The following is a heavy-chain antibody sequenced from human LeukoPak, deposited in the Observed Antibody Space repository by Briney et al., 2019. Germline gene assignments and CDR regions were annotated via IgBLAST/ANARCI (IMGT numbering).Heavy chain of an antibody. CDR2: IIPIFGIA. Sequence: SVKVSCKASGGTFSSYAISWVRQAPGQGLEWMGRIIPIFGIANYAQKFQGRVTITADQSTSTAYMELSSLRSEDTAVYYCARDDYGGNSYPFDYWGQGTLVTVSS. D-gene: IGHD4-23*01. V-gene: IGHV1-69*04. CDR1: GGTFSSYA. J-gene: IGHJ4*02. CDR3: ARDDYGGNSYPFDY.